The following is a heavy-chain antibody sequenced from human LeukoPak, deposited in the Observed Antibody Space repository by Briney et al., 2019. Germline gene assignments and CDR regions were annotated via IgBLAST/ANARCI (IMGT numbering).Heavy chain of an antibody. CDR1: GGSISSYY. V-gene: IGHV4-4*07. CDR3: AKCRYDILTGDPDAFDI. CDR2: IYTSGST. D-gene: IGHD3-9*01. J-gene: IGHJ3*02. Sequence: SETLSLTCTVSGGSISSYYWSWIRQPAGKGLEWIGRIYTSGSTNYNPSLKSRVTMSVDTSKNQFSLKLSSVTAADTAVYYCAKCRYDILTGDPDAFDIWGQGTMVTVSS.